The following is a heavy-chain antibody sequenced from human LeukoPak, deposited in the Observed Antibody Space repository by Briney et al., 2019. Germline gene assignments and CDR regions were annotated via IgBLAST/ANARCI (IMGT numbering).Heavy chain of an antibody. CDR1: GFTVSSDY. Sequence: GSLRLSCAASGFTVSSDYISWVRQAPGKGLEWVSLIYSGGSTYYADPVNGRFTVSRDTSKNTVYLQMNSLRAEDTAVYYCAKDRAVVRGVSYYYYYGMDVWGQGTTVTVSS. V-gene: IGHV3-66*01. CDR3: AKDRAVVRGVSYYYYYGMDV. J-gene: IGHJ6*02. CDR2: IYSGGST. D-gene: IGHD3-10*01.